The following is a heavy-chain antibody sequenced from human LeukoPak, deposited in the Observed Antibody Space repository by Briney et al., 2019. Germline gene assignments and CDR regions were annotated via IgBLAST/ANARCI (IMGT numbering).Heavy chain of an antibody. CDR1: GFTFSSYG. J-gene: IGHJ4*02. Sequence: GGSLRLSCAASGFTFSSYGMSWVRQAPGKGLEWVSAISGSGGSTYYADSVKGRFTISRDNSKNTLYLQMNSLRAEDTAVYYCAKAPLERVGATFYFDYWGQGTLVTVSS. D-gene: IGHD1-26*01. CDR2: ISGSGGST. V-gene: IGHV3-23*01. CDR3: AKAPLERVGATFYFDY.